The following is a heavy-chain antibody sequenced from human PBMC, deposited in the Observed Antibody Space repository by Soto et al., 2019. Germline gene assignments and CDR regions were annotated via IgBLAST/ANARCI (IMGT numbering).Heavy chain of an antibody. CDR1: GFIFKNYA. V-gene: IGHV3-30*04. Sequence: GTLRLSCAVSGFIFKNYALNWVRQAPGKGLEWVASITRDGYNKYYADSVKGRFTISRDNSKNTLSLQMTALRVEDSSVYYCTKSSGGSSSVGMDYWGPGTLVTVSS. CDR2: ITRDGYNK. CDR3: TKSSGGSSSVGMDY. J-gene: IGHJ4*02. D-gene: IGHD6-6*01.